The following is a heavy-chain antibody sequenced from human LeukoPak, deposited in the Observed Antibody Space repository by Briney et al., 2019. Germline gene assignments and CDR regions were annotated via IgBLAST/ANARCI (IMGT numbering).Heavy chain of an antibody. D-gene: IGHD5-12*01. Sequence: GGSLRLSCAASGFTVSSNYMSWVRQAPGKGLEWVSVIYSDDSTYYADSVRGRFTISRHNSKNTLYLQMNSLRAEDTAVYYCARGGYSGYDRDAFDIWGQGTMVTVSS. CDR2: IYSDDST. V-gene: IGHV3-53*04. J-gene: IGHJ3*02. CDR3: ARGGYSGYDRDAFDI. CDR1: GFTVSSNY.